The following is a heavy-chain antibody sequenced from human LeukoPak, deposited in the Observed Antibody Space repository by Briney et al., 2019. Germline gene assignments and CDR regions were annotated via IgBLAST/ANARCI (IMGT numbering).Heavy chain of an antibody. V-gene: IGHV3-9*01. J-gene: IGHJ4*02. CDR1: GFTFDDYA. D-gene: IGHD2-15*01. Sequence: PGRSLRLSCAASGFTFDDYAMHWVRQAPGKGLEWVSGISWNSGSIGYADSVKGRFTISRDNAKNSLYLQMNSLRAEDTAVYYCAKAPGLLDFDYWGQGALVTVSS. CDR3: AKAPGLLDFDY. CDR2: ISWNSGSI.